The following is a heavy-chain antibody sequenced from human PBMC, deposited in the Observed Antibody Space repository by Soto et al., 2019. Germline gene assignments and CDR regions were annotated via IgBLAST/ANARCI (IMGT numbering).Heavy chain of an antibody. V-gene: IGHV1-24*01. CDR2: FDPKEAES. D-gene: IGHD4-17*01. Sequence: ASVKVSCKVSDYSLRELSIHWVRQAPGKGLEWMGHFDPKEAESAYARNFRGRLTMTEDTSTDTAYMELSSLRSDDAAIYYCATFHTRLPGLDCWGQGTPVTVSS. CDR1: DYSLRELS. J-gene: IGHJ4*02. CDR3: ATFHTRLPGLDC.